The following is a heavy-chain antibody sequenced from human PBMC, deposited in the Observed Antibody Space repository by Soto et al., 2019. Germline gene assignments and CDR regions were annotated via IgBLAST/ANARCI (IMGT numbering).Heavy chain of an antibody. J-gene: IGHJ4*02. CDR3: ARDGAYQLLLSELYFDY. Sequence: QVQLVQSGAEVKKPGASVKVSCKASGYTFTSYGLSWVRQAPGQGREWMGWISAYNGNTNYAQKLQGRVTMTTDTSTSTAYMELRSLRSDDTAVYYCARDGAYQLLLSELYFDYWGQGTLVTVSS. V-gene: IGHV1-18*04. CDR1: GYTFTSYG. D-gene: IGHD2-2*01. CDR2: ISAYNGNT.